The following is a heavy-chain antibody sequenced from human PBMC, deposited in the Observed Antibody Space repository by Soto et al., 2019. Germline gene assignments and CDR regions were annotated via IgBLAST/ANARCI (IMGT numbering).Heavy chain of an antibody. CDR1: GFTFSSYA. CDR3: AKDGTGTTYYYYGMDV. V-gene: IGHV3-23*01. D-gene: IGHD1-7*01. Sequence: VGSLRLSCAASGFTFSSYAMSWVRQAPGKGLEWVSAISGSGGSTYYADSVKGRFTISRDNSKNTLYLQMNSLRAEDTAVYYCAKDGTGTTYYYYGMDVWGQGTTVTVSS. J-gene: IGHJ6*02. CDR2: ISGSGGST.